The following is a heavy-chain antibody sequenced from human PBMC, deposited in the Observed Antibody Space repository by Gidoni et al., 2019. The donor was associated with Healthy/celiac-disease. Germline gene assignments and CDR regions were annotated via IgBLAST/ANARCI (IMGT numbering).Heavy chain of an antibody. J-gene: IGHJ2*01. D-gene: IGHD6-6*01. V-gene: IGHV3-11*06. CDR3: ARDPHGDIAAMPRGYFDL. CDR1: GFTFSDYY. CDR2: ISSSSSYT. Sequence: QVQLVESGGGLVKPGGSLRLSCAASGFTFSDYYMSWIRQAPGKGLEWVSYISSSSSYTNYADSVKGRFTISRDNAKNSLYLQMNSLRAEDTAVYYCARDPHGDIAAMPRGYFDLWGRGTLVTVSS.